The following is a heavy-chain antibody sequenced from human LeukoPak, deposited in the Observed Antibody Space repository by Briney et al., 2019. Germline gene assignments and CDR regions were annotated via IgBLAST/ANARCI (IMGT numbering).Heavy chain of an antibody. CDR1: VFTFGDYA. CDR2: IRSKAYGGTT. Sequence: GGSLRLSCIGSVFTFGDYAMSWVRQAPGKGLAWVGFIRSKAYGGTTEYAASVKGRFTISRDDSKSIAYLQMNSLKTEDTAVYYCTRSTPYYYDSSGYYQNFVYWGQGTLVTVSS. D-gene: IGHD3-22*01. V-gene: IGHV3-49*04. J-gene: IGHJ4*02. CDR3: TRSTPYYYDSSGYYQNFVY.